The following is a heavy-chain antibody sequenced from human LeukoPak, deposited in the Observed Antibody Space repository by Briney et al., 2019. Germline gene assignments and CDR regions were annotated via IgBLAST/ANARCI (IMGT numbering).Heavy chain of an antibody. CDR3: ARLTNSGCYYEALDY. Sequence: GESLKISCKGSGYSFITYWIGWVRQMPGKGLEWMGIVYPGDSDARYSPSFQGQVTISADKSVSAAYLQWSSLKASDTAMYYCARLTNSGCYYEALDYWGQGTLVTVSS. CDR1: GYSFITYW. D-gene: IGHD1-26*01. J-gene: IGHJ4*02. V-gene: IGHV5-51*01. CDR2: VYPGDSDA.